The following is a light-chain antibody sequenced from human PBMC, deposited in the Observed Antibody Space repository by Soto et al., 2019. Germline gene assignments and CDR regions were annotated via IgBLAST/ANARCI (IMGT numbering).Light chain of an antibody. CDR2: EVR. CDR3: SAYTARSTLV. Sequence: QSALTQPASVSGSAGQSITISCSGTMRDVGAYNLVSWYQQHPGTAPKLIIYEVRNRPSGISSRFSGSRSGNTASLTISGLQPEDEGDYNCSAYTARSTLVFGGGTKLTVL. CDR1: MRDVGAYNL. J-gene: IGLJ3*02. V-gene: IGLV2-14*01.